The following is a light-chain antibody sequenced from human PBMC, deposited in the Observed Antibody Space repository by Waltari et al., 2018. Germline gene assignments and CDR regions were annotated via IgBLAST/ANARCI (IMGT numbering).Light chain of an antibody. Sequence: EIVLTQSPATLSLSPGDRATLSCRDSESIISQLAWYQQKHGQAPRILIYDTSNRAAGIPARFSGSGSGTDFSLTISSLEPEDFVVYYCQQRSHWPMYTFGQGTKLEIK. CDR2: DTS. CDR3: QQRSHWPMYT. CDR1: ESIISQ. V-gene: IGKV3-11*01. J-gene: IGKJ2*01.